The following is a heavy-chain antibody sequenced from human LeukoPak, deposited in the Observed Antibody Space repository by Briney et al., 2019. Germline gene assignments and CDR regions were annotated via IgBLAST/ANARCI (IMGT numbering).Heavy chain of an antibody. CDR2: VSNSGGST. CDR1: GFTFSSYW. Sequence: GGSLRLSCAASGFTFSSYWMHWVRQAPGKGLEWVSAVSNSGGSTFYADSVMGRFTISRDNSRNTLYLQMNSLRAEDTAVYYCARDRPYFDYWGQGTLVTVSS. CDR3: ARDRPYFDY. J-gene: IGHJ4*02. V-gene: IGHV3-23*01.